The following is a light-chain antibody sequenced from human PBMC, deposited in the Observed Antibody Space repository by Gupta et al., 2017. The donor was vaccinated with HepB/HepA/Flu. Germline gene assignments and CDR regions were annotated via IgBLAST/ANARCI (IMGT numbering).Light chain of an antibody. CDR3: QQRSIWPPIT. CDR2: DAS. J-gene: IGKJ5*01. V-gene: IGKV3-11*01. CDR1: PSVSNS. Sequence: EIVLTQSPATLSFSPGERATLSCRASPSVSNSLAWYKQKEGHAPRLVIYDASNRDTGLPARVSGSGNGTDVNLTISGRELEAFEVYYCQQRSIWPPITFGQGTRVEI.